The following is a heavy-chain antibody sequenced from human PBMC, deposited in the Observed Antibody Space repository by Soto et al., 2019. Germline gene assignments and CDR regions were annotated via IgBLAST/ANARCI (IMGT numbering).Heavy chain of an antibody. D-gene: IGHD2-15*01. CDR1: GFTFSSYA. CDR2: ISGSGGST. J-gene: IGHJ5*02. CDR3: ARVGYCSGGSCYVQGPWFDP. V-gene: IGHV3-23*01. Sequence: EVQLLESGGGLVQPGGSLRLSCAASGFTFSSYAMSWVRQAPGKGLEWVSAISGSGGSTYYADSVKGRLTISRDNSKNTLYLQMNSLRAEDTAVYYCARVGYCSGGSCYVQGPWFDPWGQGTLVTVSA.